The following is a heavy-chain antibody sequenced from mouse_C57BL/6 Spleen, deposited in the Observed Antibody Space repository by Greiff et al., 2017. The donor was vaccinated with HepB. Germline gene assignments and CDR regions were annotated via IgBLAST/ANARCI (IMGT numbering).Heavy chain of an antibody. V-gene: IGHV1-53*01. Sequence: QVQLQQPGTELVKPGASVKLSCKASGYTFTSYWMHWVKQRPGQGLEWIGNINPSNGGTNYNEKFKSKATLTVDKSSSTAYMQLSSLTSEDSAVYYCARYGDYDYDGVGDFDYWGQGTTLTVSS. CDR3: ARYGDYDYDGVGDFDY. J-gene: IGHJ2*01. CDR1: GYTFTSYW. D-gene: IGHD2-4*01. CDR2: INPSNGGT.